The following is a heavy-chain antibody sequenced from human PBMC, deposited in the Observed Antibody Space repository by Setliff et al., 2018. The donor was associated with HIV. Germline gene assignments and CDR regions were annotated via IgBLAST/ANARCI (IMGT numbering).Heavy chain of an antibody. CDR3: ARDSPNANFGVVISDV. J-gene: IGHJ6*02. V-gene: IGHV4-61*02. CDR1: GGSISSGSYY. CDR2: IYTSGST. D-gene: IGHD3-3*01. Sequence: SETLSLTCTVSGGSISSGSYYWSWVRQPAGKGLEWIGRIYTSGSTNYNPSLKSRVTISVDTSKNQFSLKLSSVTAADTAVYYCARDSPNANFGVVISDVWGQGTTVTVSS.